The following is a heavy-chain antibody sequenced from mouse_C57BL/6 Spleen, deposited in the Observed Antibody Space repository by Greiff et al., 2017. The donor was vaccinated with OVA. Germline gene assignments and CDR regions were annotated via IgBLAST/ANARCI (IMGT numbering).Heavy chain of an antibody. J-gene: IGHJ1*03. CDR2: IRNKANGYTT. D-gene: IGHD1-1*01. Sequence: DVKLVESGGGLVQPGGSLSLSCAASGFTFTDYYMSWVRQPPGKALEWLGFIRNKANGYTTEYSASVKGRFTISRDNYPSILYLQMNGLRAEDSATYYCARSPFYGSSYGWYFDVWGTGTTVTVSS. V-gene: IGHV7-3*01. CDR3: ARSPFYGSSYGWYFDV. CDR1: GFTFTDYY.